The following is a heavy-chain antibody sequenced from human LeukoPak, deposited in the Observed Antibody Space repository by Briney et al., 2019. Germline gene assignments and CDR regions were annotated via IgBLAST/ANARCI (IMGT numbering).Heavy chain of an antibody. CDR2: ISYDGSNK. Sequence: PGGSLRLSCAASGFTFSSYAMHWVRQAPGKGLEWVAVISYDGSNKYYADSVKGRFTISRDNSKNTLYLQMNSLRAEDTAVYYCARDRIVGAWSLVFDYWGQGTLVTVSS. CDR3: ARDRIVGAWSLVFDY. J-gene: IGHJ4*02. V-gene: IGHV3-30-3*01. CDR1: GFTFSSYA. D-gene: IGHD1-26*01.